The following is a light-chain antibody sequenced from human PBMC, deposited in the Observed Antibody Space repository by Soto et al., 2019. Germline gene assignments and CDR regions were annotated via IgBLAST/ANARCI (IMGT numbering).Light chain of an antibody. V-gene: IGLV2-14*01. CDR1: SRDVGGYNC. J-gene: IGLJ1*01. Sequence: QSASVSGSPGQSITISCTGTSRDVGGYNCVSWYKQHPGKAPKLMIYEVTNRPSGVSNRFSGSKSGNTASLTISGLQAEDEADYYCSSYTSSSTLYVFGTGTKLTVL. CDR2: EVT. CDR3: SSYTSSSTLYV.